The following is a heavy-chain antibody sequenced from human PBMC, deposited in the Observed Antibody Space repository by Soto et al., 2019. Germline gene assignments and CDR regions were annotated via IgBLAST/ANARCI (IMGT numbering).Heavy chain of an antibody. CDR1: GFTVSSNY. CDR2: IYSGGST. V-gene: IGHV3-53*01. J-gene: IGHJ4*02. D-gene: IGHD3-22*01. Sequence: GGSLRLSCAASGFTVSSNYMSWVRQAPGKGLEWVSVIYSGGSTYYADSVKGRFTISRDNSKNTLYLQMNSLRAEDTAVYYCAREYRPPYYYDSSGYYHFDYWGQGTLVTVSS. CDR3: AREYRPPYYYDSSGYYHFDY.